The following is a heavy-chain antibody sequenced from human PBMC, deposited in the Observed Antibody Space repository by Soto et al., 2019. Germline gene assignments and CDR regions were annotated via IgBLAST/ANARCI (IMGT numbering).Heavy chain of an antibody. D-gene: IGHD1-26*01. CDR2: MNPNSGNT. V-gene: IGHV1-8*01. CDR1: GYTFTSYD. Sequence: ASVKVSCKASGYTFTSYDINWVRQATGQGLEWMGWMNPNSGNTGYAQKFQGRVTITRDTSISTVYMQLSSLTAEDTAVYYCARDDSGFSGSHYIDYSSYWGQGVLVTVS. J-gene: IGHJ4*02. CDR3: ARDDSGFSGSHYIDYSSY.